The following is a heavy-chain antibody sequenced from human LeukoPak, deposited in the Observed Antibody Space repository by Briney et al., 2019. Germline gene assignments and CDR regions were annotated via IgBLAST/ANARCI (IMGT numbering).Heavy chain of an antibody. D-gene: IGHD2-2*01. CDR1: GFTFSSYA. CDR2: ISYDGSNK. CDR3: ARALYQPRDIVVVPAAISY. Sequence: GRSLRLSCATSGFTFSSYAMHWVRQAPGKGLEWVAVISYDGSNKYYADSVKGRFTISRDNSKNTLYLQMNSLRAEDTAVYYCARALYQPRDIVVVPAAISYWGQGTLVTVSS. J-gene: IGHJ4*02. V-gene: IGHV3-30-3*01.